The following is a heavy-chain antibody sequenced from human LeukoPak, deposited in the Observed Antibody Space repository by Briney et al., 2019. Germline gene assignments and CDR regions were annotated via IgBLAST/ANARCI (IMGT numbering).Heavy chain of an antibody. V-gene: IGHV1-3*01. D-gene: IGHD3-3*01. J-gene: IGHJ6*03. CDR3: ARVQFLEWLSPSYYYMDV. CDR1: GYTFINYA. Sequence: ASVKVSCKASGYTFINYAIHWVRQAPGQGLEWMGWINADNGNTKYSQKFQDRVTITRDTSASTAYMELRSLRSDDTAVYYCARVQFLEWLSPSYYYMDVWGKGTTVTVSS. CDR2: INADNGNT.